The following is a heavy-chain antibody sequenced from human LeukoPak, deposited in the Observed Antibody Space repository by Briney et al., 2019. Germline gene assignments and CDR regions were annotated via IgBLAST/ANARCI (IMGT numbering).Heavy chain of an antibody. Sequence: QPGGSLRLSCAASGFTFSSYAMNWVRQAPGKGLEWVSIISGSGSSIYYADSVKGRFTISRDNSKNTLYLQMNSLKTEDTAVYYCATDARWGSADSGFTDYWGQGTLVTVSS. D-gene: IGHD4-17*01. CDR2: ISGSGSSI. V-gene: IGHV3-23*01. CDR1: GFTFSSYA. J-gene: IGHJ4*02. CDR3: ATDARWGSADSGFTDY.